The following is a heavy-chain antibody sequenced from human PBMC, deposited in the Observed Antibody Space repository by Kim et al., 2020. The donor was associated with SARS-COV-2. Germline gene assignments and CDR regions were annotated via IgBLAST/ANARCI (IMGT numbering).Heavy chain of an antibody. CDR3: ARGYGDYGDYYFDY. J-gene: IGHJ4*02. D-gene: IGHD4-17*01. V-gene: IGHV4-31*02. Sequence: NPSLKSRVTISVDTSKNQFSLQLSSVTAADTAVYYCARGYGDYGDYYFDYWGQGTLVTVSS.